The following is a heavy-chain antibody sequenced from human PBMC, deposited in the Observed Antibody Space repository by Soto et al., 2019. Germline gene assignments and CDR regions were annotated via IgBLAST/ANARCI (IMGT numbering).Heavy chain of an antibody. D-gene: IGHD1-26*01. J-gene: IGHJ6*02. CDR3: ARDQGATTSGYYYGMDV. V-gene: IGHV4-59*01. CDR2: IYYSGST. Sequence: SETLSLTCTVSGGSISSYYWSWIRQPPGKGLEWIGYIYYSGSTNYNPSLKSRVTISVDTSKNQFSLKLSSVTAADTAVYYCARDQGATTSGYYYGMDVWGQGTTVTVSS. CDR1: GGSISSYY.